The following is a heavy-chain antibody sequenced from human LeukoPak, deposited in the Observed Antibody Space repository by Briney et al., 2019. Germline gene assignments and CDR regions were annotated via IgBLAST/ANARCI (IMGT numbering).Heavy chain of an antibody. CDR2: IYSGGST. D-gene: IGHD5-24*01. Sequence: GGSLRLSCAASGFTVSSNYMSWVRQAPGKGLEWVSVIYSGGSTYYADSVKGRFTISRDNSKNTLYLQMNSLRAEDTAVYYCARGGIEMATIRDLYFDYWGQGTLVTVSS. CDR3: ARGGIEMATIRDLYFDY. V-gene: IGHV3-66*01. CDR1: GFTVSSNY. J-gene: IGHJ4*02.